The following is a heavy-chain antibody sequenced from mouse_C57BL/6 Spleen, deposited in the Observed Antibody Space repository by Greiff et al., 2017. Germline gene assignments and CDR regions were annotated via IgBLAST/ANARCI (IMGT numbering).Heavy chain of an antibody. CDR3: ARPRYFASRGYYAMDY. V-gene: IGHV1-9*01. Sequence: VQLQQSGAELMKPGASVKLSCKATGYTFTGYWIEWVKQRPGHGLEWIGEIFPGSGSTNYNEKFKGKATFTADTSSNTAYMHLSSLTTEDTAVYYGARPRYFASRGYYAMDYWGQGTSVTVSS. CDR2: IFPGSGST. CDR1: GYTFTGYW. J-gene: IGHJ4*01. D-gene: IGHD1-1*01.